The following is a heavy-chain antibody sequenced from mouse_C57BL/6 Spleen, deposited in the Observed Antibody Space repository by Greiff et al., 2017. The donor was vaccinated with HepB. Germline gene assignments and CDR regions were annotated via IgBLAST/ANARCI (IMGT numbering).Heavy chain of an antibody. Sequence: EVKLMESGGDLVKPGGSLKLSCAASGFTFSSYGMSWVRQTPDKRLEWVATISSGGSYTYYPDSVKGRFTISRDNAKNTLYLQMSSLKSEDTAMYYCAREAYGNSFDYWGQGTTLTVSS. J-gene: IGHJ2*01. CDR1: GFTFSSYG. CDR3: AREAYGNSFDY. V-gene: IGHV5-6*01. CDR2: ISSGGSYT. D-gene: IGHD2-1*01.